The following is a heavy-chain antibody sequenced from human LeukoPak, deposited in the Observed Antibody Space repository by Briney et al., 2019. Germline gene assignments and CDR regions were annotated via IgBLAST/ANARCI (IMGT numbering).Heavy chain of an antibody. CDR1: GYTITNNW. CDR3: VRQDYGGHAAYFDY. Sequence: GESLKISCKGSGYTITNNWLGWVRQMPGKGLEWMGIINPRDSETVYSPSFQGQVTMSVDKSISTAYLQWSSLKASDTAMYYCVRQDYGGHAAYFDYWGQGTLVTVSS. CDR2: INPRDSET. D-gene: IGHD4-23*01. V-gene: IGHV5-51*01. J-gene: IGHJ4*02.